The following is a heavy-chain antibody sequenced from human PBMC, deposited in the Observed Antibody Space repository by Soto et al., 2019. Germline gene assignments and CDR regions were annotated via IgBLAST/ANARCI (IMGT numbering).Heavy chain of an antibody. J-gene: IGHJ5*02. Sequence: QVQLVQSEGEVKKPGASVTVSCRASGYTFTSYGISWLRQAPGQGLTWRGRCSACNGNTNYAQKLQGRVPMTTDTSTSTAYMELRSLTADDTALYYCARAVGALGPWFDPWGQGTLVTVSS. CDR2: CSACNGNT. D-gene: IGHD1-26*01. CDR1: GYTFTSYG. CDR3: ARAVGALGPWFDP. V-gene: IGHV1-18*01.